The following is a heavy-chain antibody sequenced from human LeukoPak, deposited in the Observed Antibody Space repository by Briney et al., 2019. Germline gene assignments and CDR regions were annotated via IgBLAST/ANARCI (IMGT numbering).Heavy chain of an antibody. D-gene: IGHD3-22*01. V-gene: IGHV3-30*04. CDR1: GFPFSTYS. J-gene: IGHJ4*02. Sequence: GGSLRLSCAASGFPFSTYSMHWVRQAPGKGLEWVAVMSSDGSTQYYAESVKGRFTISRDNSKNTLYLQMNTLRPDDTALYYCAREGYYYDSSGYYYRYYFDYWGQGTLVTVSS. CDR3: AREGYYYDSSGYYYRYYFDY. CDR2: MSSDGSTQ.